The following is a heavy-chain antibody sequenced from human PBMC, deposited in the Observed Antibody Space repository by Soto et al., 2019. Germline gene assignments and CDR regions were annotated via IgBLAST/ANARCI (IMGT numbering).Heavy chain of an antibody. Sequence: SVKVPCKASVGTLSRYAISCVRQAPGQGLEWMGGIIPIFGTANYAQKFQGRVTITADESTSTAYMELSSLRAEDTAVYYCARRCSGYVGGMDVWGQGTTVTVSS. V-gene: IGHV1-69*13. CDR2: IIPIFGTA. CDR1: VGTLSRYA. CDR3: ARRCSGYVGGMDV. D-gene: IGHD5-12*01. J-gene: IGHJ6*02.